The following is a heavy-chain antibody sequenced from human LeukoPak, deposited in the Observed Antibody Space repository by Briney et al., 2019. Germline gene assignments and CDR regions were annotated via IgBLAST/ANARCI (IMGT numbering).Heavy chain of an antibody. CDR2: INHSGST. CDR1: GGSFSDYY. Sequence: SETLSLTCSVFGGSFSDYYWTWIRQPPGKGLEWIGEINHSGSTNYNPSLKSRVIISVYTSKNQFSLKLSSVTAADTAVYYCARSYYGFWSGYIDYWGQGTLVTVSS. CDR3: ARSYYGFWSGYIDY. V-gene: IGHV4-34*01. J-gene: IGHJ4*02. D-gene: IGHD3-3*01.